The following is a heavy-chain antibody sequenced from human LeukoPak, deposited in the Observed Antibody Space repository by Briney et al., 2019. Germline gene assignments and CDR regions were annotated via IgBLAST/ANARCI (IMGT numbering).Heavy chain of an antibody. Sequence: GGSLRLSRPASGFTFSNHAMTWVRQAPGKGLEGVSAISGDGRGTDYEDSAKGRFTISRDNSKKTLYLEVNSQRGDDPGRYYCARRVGATPDYWGPGTLVAVSS. J-gene: IGHJ4*02. D-gene: IGHD1-26*01. V-gene: IGHV3-23*01. CDR3: ARRVGATPDY. CDR1: GFTFSNHA. CDR2: ISGDGRGT.